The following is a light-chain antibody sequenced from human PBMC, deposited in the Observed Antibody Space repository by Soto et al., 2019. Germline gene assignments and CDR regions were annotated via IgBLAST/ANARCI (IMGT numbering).Light chain of an antibody. CDR2: GVT. CDR3: SSYTSSSSVV. J-gene: IGLJ2*01. V-gene: IGLV2-14*01. CDR1: DSDVGGYNF. Sequence: QSALTQPASVSGSPGQSITISCTGTDSDVGGYNFVSWYQQHPGKAPKLMIYGVTNRPSGVSNRFSGSKSGNTASLTISGLQAADEADYYCSSYTSSSSVVFGGGTKVTVL.